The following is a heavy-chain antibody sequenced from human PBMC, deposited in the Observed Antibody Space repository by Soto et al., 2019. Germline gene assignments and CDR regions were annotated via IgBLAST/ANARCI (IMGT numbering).Heavy chain of an antibody. Sequence: GGSLRLSCAASGFTFSTYSMNWVRQAPGKGLEWVSFISSTGETTYYADSVKGRLTISRDNAKNSLFLQMNSLTAEDTAVYYCARDVRRPDDWGQGTLVTVSS. V-gene: IGHV3-48*01. D-gene: IGHD3-10*02. J-gene: IGHJ4*02. CDR3: ARDVRRPDD. CDR2: ISSTGETT. CDR1: GFTFSTYS.